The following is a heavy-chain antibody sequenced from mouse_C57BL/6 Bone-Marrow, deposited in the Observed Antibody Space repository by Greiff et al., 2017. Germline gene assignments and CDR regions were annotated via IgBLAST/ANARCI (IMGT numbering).Heavy chain of an antibody. V-gene: IGHV1-69*01. CDR1: GYTFTSYW. Sequence: QVQLQQPGAELVMPGASVKLSCKASGYTFTSYWMHWVQQRPGQGLEWIGEIDPSDSYTNYNQKFKGKSTLTVDKSSSTAYMQLSSLTSEDSAVYYCARSDYGSSYWYFDVWGTGTTVTVSA. CDR2: IDPSDSYT. CDR3: ARSDYGSSYWYFDV. D-gene: IGHD1-1*01. J-gene: IGHJ1*03.